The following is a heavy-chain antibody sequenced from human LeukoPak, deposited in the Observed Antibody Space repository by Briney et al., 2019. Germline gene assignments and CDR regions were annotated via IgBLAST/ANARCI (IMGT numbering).Heavy chain of an antibody. V-gene: IGHV3-33*01. D-gene: IGHD3-22*01. CDR3: ARVGYDSSGYEGYYFDY. J-gene: IGHJ4*02. Sequence: GGSLRLSCAASGFTFSSYGMHWVRQAPSKGLEWVAVIWYDGSNKYYADSVKGRFTISRDNSKNTLYLQMSSLRAEDTAVYYCARVGYDSSGYEGYYFDYWGQGTLVTVSS. CDR2: IWYDGSNK. CDR1: GFTFSSYG.